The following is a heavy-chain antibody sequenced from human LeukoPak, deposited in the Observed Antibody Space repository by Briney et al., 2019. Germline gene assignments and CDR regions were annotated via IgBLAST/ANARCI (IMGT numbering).Heavy chain of an antibody. Sequence: GASVKVSCKVSGYTLTELSMHWVRQAPGKGLEWMGGFDPEGGETIYAQKFQGRVTMTEDTSTDTAYMELSSLRSEDTAVYFCATLPIAAAGTVRDYWGQGTLVTVSS. V-gene: IGHV1-24*01. CDR1: GYTLTELS. D-gene: IGHD6-13*01. CDR3: ATLPIAAAGTVRDY. CDR2: FDPEGGET. J-gene: IGHJ4*02.